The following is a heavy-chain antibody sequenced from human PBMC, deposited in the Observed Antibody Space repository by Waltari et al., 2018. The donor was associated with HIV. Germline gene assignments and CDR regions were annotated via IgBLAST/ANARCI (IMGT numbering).Heavy chain of an antibody. Sequence: EVQLLESGGGLVQPGGSLRLSCTVSGFSFGTYTMTWVRQVPGKGLEWVATISGSDQKTLYADSVRGRFTLFRDNSKNTLNLQMNSLAVEDTAIYYCVRGGWGTIVDYWGQGSLVTVSS. J-gene: IGHJ4*02. CDR3: VRGGWGTIVDY. CDR2: ISGSDQKT. V-gene: IGHV3-23*01. CDR1: GFSFGTYT. D-gene: IGHD3-16*01.